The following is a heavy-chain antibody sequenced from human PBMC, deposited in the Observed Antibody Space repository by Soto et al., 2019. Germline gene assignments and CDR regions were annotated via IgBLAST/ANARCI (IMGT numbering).Heavy chain of an antibody. V-gene: IGHV1-69*02. Sequence: QVQLVQSGAEVKKPGSSVKVSCTASGGTFSSYTISWVRQAPGQGLEWMGRIIPILGIANYAQKFQGRVTITADKSTSTAYMELSSLRSEDTAVYYCATRYDSSNYYFDYWGQGTLVTVSS. CDR1: GGTFSSYT. J-gene: IGHJ4*02. D-gene: IGHD3-22*01. CDR2: IIPILGIA. CDR3: ATRYDSSNYYFDY.